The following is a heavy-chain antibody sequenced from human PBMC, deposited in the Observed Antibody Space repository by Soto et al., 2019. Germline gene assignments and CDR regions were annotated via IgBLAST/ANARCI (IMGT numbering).Heavy chain of an antibody. J-gene: IGHJ3*02. CDR1: GGSFSGYY. CDR2: INHSGST. V-gene: IGHV4-34*01. Sequence: QVQLQQWGAGLLKPSETLSLTCAVYGGSFSGYYWSWIRQPPGKGLEWIGEINHSGSTNYNPSLKSRVTISVDTSKNQFSLKLSSVTAADTAVYYCARVCIVATADAFDIWGQGTMVTVSS. CDR3: ARVCIVATADAFDI. D-gene: IGHD5-12*01.